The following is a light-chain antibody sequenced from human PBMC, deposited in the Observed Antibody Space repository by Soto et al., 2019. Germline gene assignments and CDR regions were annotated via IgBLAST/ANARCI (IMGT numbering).Light chain of an antibody. V-gene: IGKV3D-15*01. CDR1: QSVRTK. CDR2: GAS. J-gene: IGKJ1*01. Sequence: ETVMTQSPATLSVSPGERATLSCRASQSVRTKLAWYQQKPGQAPRLLIYGASSRATGIPARFSGSGSGTEFTLTISSLQSEDSGVYYCQQYGASPWTFGQGTKVDIK. CDR3: QQYGASPWT.